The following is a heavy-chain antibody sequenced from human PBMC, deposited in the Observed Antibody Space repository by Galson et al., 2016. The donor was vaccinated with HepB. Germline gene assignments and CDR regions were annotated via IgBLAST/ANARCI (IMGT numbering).Heavy chain of an antibody. Sequence: SLRLSCAGSGFSFSNHGMSWVRQPPGRGLEWVSGITRTGDATHYADFVKGRFTISRDNSKNTVYLYMSDLSAEDTAVYYCASSGYSGSWGQGTLVTVSS. CDR1: GFSFSNHG. D-gene: IGHD6-13*01. J-gene: IGHJ4*02. V-gene: IGHV3-23*01. CDR2: ITRTGDAT. CDR3: ASSGYSGS.